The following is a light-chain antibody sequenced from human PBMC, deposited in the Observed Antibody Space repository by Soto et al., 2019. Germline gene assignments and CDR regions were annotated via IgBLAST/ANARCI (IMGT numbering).Light chain of an antibody. J-gene: IGKJ3*01. V-gene: IGKV1-39*01. Sequence: DIQMTQSPSSLSASIGDRVSITCRASQSIGNFLNWYQQKPGTVTKLLIYAASNLHSGVPSRFSGSGSGTEFTLTISSLQLEDFAAYYCQQSYTSPAFTFGPGTRVNAK. CDR3: QQSYTSPAFT. CDR1: QSIGNF. CDR2: AAS.